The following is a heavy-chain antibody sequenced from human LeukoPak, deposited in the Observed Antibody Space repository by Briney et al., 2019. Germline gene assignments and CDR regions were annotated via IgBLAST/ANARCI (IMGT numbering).Heavy chain of an antibody. CDR1: EFTFNSYN. Sequence: PGGSLRLSCAASEFTFNSYNMNWVRQAPGKGLEWVSSISSSSNYIYYADSVKGRFTISRDNAKNSLYLQMKSLRAEDTAVYYCARVGPGIAAAAPEGGYYYMDVWGKGTTVTVSS. CDR2: ISSSSNYI. CDR3: ARVGPGIAAAAPEGGYYYMDV. J-gene: IGHJ6*03. D-gene: IGHD6-13*01. V-gene: IGHV3-21*01.